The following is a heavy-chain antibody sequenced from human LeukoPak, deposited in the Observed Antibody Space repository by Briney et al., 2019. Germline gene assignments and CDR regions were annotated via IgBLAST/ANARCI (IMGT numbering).Heavy chain of an antibody. CDR3: AKASSSWYSDFDY. V-gene: IGHV3-23*01. Sequence: GGSVKLSCAASGFSLNNYAMNWARQATGKGLEWVSAISASGGTTYNSDSVKVRFTISRDSAKNTLYLQINSLRAEDSAVYYCAKASSSWYSDFDYWGRGTLVTVSS. CDR1: GFSLNNYA. J-gene: IGHJ4*02. CDR2: ISASGGTT. D-gene: IGHD6-13*01.